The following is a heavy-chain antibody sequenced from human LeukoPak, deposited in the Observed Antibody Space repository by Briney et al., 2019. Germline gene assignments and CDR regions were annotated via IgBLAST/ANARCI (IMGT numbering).Heavy chain of an antibody. J-gene: IGHJ4*02. CDR1: GFTVSSNY. V-gene: IGHV3-53*01. CDR2: IYSGGST. Sequence: PGGSLRLSCSASGFTVSSNYMGWVRQAPGKGLEWVSVIYSGGSTSYADSVKGRFTISRDNSKNTLYLQLNSLRAEDTALYYCARGGSGSWSYYFDFWGQGTLVTVSS. CDR3: ARGGSGSWSYYFDF. D-gene: IGHD3-10*01.